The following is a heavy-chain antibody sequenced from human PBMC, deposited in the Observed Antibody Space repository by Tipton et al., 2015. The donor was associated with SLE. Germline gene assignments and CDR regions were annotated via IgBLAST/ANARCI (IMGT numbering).Heavy chain of an antibody. Sequence: TLSLTCTVSGGSISSGSYYWSWIRQPAGKGLEWIGYIYTSGSTNYNPSLKSRVTISVDTSKNQFSLKLSSVTAADTAVYYCARADSYLTDAFDIWGQGTMVTVSS. D-gene: IGHD5-18*01. CDR1: GGSISSGSYY. J-gene: IGHJ3*02. V-gene: IGHV4-61*09. CDR2: IYTSGST. CDR3: ARADSYLTDAFDI.